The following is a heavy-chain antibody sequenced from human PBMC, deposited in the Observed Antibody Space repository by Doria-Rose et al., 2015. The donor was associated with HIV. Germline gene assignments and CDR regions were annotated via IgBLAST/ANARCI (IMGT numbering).Heavy chain of an antibody. CDR2: IFSDDER. J-gene: IGHJ4*02. CDR1: GVSLSSPGMG. Sequence: QVTLKEPGPVLVKPTETLTLTCTVSGVSLSSPGMGVSWVRQPPGKALEWLANIFSDDERSYKTSLKSRLTISRGTYKSQVVLTMTDMDPVDTATYYCARIKSSRWYHKYYFDFWGQGTLVIVSA. V-gene: IGHV2-26*01. CDR3: ARIKSSRWYHKYYFDF. D-gene: IGHD6-13*01.